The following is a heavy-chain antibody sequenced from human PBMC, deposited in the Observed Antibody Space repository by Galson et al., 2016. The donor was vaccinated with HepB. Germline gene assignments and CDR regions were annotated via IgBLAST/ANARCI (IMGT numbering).Heavy chain of an antibody. D-gene: IGHD3-10*01. J-gene: IGHJ4*02. CDR1: GFSFSNYD. Sequence: CAASGFSFSNYDMYWVRQAPGKGLEWVSSIYTAGDTYYQDSVEGRFTVSRENAKDSLYLQINSLRAEDTAVYYCTMEFGLGTYYLSRKWGQGTLVSVSS. CDR3: TMEFGLGTYYLSRK. V-gene: IGHV3-13*01. CDR2: IYTAGDT.